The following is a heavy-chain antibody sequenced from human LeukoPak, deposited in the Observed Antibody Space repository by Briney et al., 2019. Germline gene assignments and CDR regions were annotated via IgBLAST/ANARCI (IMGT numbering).Heavy chain of an antibody. J-gene: IGHJ5*02. CDR2: IYYSGST. V-gene: IGHV4-59*08. Sequence: SETLSLTCTVSGGSISSYYWSWIRQPPGKGLEWIGYIYYSGSTNYNPSLKSRVTISVDTSKNQFSLKLSSVTAADTAVYYCARLEGPRIDPWGQGTLVTVSS. CDR1: GGSISSYY. CDR3: ARLEGPRIDP.